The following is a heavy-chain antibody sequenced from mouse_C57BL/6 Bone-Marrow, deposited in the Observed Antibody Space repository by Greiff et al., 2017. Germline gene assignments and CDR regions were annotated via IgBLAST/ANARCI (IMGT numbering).Heavy chain of an antibody. CDR3: ARRGGVTVFFDY. CDR1: GFTFSSYG. Sequence: DVMLVESGGDLVKPGGSLKLSCAASGFTFSSYGMSWVRQTPDKRLEWVATISSGGSYTYYPDSVKGRFTISRDNAKNTLYLQMSSLKSEDTAMYYCARRGGVTVFFDYWGQGTTLTVSS. V-gene: IGHV5-6*02. CDR2: ISSGGSYT. D-gene: IGHD2-1*01. J-gene: IGHJ2*01.